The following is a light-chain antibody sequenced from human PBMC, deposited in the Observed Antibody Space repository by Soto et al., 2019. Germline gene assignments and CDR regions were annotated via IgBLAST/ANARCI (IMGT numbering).Light chain of an antibody. J-gene: IGLJ2*01. CDR2: DNS. Sequence: QSVLTQPPSVSAAPGQTVTISCSGSSSNIGNNYVSWYQQLPGTAPKLLIYDNSKRPSGIPDRFSGSKSGTSATLGITGLQTGDEADYYCGTWDSSLSAAVFGGGTKLTVL. V-gene: IGLV1-51*01. CDR1: SSNIGNNY. CDR3: GTWDSSLSAAV.